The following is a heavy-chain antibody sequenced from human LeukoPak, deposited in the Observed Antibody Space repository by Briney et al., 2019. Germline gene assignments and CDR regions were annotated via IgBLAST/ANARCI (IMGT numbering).Heavy chain of an antibody. V-gene: IGHV3-74*01. CDR3: ARDPRGYGDYVGFDY. D-gene: IGHD4-17*01. Sequence: PGRSLRLSCAASGFTFSSYSMTWVSQAPGKGLEWVSRINSDGSSTSYADAVKGRFTISRDNAKNTLYLQMNSLRAEDTAVYYCARDPRGYGDYVGFDYWGQGTLVTVSS. CDR2: INSDGSST. CDR1: GFTFSSYS. J-gene: IGHJ4*02.